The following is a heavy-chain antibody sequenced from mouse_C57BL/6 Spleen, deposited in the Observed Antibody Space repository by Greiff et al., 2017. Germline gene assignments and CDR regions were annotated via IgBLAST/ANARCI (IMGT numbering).Heavy chain of an antibody. CDR1: GYAFSSSW. Sequence: QVQLQQSGPELVKPGASVKISCKASGYAFSSSWMNWVKQRPGKGLEWIGRIYPGDGDTNYNGKFKGKATLTADKSSSTAYMQLSSLTSEDSAVYFCARDARAVYYDYDGFAYWGQGTLVTVSA. CDR2: IYPGDGDT. J-gene: IGHJ3*01. V-gene: IGHV1-82*01. D-gene: IGHD2-4*01. CDR3: ARDARAVYYDYDGFAY.